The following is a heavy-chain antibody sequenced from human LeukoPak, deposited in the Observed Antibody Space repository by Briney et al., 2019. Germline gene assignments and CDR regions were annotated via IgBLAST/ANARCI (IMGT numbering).Heavy chain of an antibody. J-gene: IGHJ4*02. Sequence: GGSLRLSCAASGFTFSSYAMSWVRQAPGKGLEWVSAVSGSGGSTYYADSVKGRFTISRDNSKNTLYLQMNSLRAEDTAVYYCAKDCSGGSCYFDYWGQGTLVTVSS. CDR2: VSGSGGST. V-gene: IGHV3-23*01. CDR3: AKDCSGGSCYFDY. CDR1: GFTFSSYA. D-gene: IGHD2-15*01.